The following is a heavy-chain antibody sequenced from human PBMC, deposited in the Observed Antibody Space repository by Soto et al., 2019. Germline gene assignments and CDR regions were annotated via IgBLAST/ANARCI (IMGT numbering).Heavy chain of an antibody. CDR3: ARQRKNWNRRGMDV. V-gene: IGHV4-39*01. CDR1: GGSISSSSYY. J-gene: IGHJ6*02. CDR2: IYYSGST. Sequence: SETLSLTCTVSGGSISSSSYYWGWIRQPPGKGLEWIGSIYYSGSTYYNPSLKSRVTISVDTSKNQFSLKLSSVTAADTAVYYCARQRKNWNRRGMDVWGQGTTVTVSS. D-gene: IGHD1-1*01.